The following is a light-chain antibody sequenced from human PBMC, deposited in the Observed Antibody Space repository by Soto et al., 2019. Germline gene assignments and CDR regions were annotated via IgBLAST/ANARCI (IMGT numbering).Light chain of an antibody. V-gene: IGKV1-5*03. J-gene: IGKJ2*01. CDR3: QQYSSYSFT. CDR2: KAS. CDR1: QSISGW. Sequence: DIPMTQSPSTLSASVGDRVTITCRASQSISGWLAWYQQKPGKAPKLLIHKASTLESGVPSRFSGSGSGTAFTLTISSLQPDDFATYYCQQYSSYSFTFGQGTKLEIK.